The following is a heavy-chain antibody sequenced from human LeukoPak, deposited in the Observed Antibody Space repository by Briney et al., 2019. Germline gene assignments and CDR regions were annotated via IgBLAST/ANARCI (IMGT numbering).Heavy chain of an antibody. Sequence: SVKVSCKASGGSFRNYAITWVRQAPGQGLEWVGRITPIVGRASYAQQFQGRVTIIADKSTATVYMELSSLRSEDTAVYYCARESTQYTYGNSGLSFDIWGQGTMVTVSS. CDR2: ITPIVGRA. D-gene: IGHD5-12*01. V-gene: IGHV1-69*04. CDR3: ARESTQYTYGNSGLSFDI. CDR1: GGSFRNYA. J-gene: IGHJ3*02.